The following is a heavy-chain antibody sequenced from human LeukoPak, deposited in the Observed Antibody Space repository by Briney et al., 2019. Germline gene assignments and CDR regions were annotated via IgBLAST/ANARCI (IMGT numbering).Heavy chain of an antibody. CDR3: AKGEYSSSSVFDY. Sequence: GGSLRLSCAASGFTFNSFGMHWVRQAPGKGLEWVAGITYDGSKKYYADSVKGQFTISRDNSMNTLSLQMNSLRAEDTAVYYCAKGEYSSSSVFDYWGQGTLVTVSS. CDR1: GFTFNSFG. V-gene: IGHV3-30*18. J-gene: IGHJ4*02. CDR2: ITYDGSKK. D-gene: IGHD6-6*01.